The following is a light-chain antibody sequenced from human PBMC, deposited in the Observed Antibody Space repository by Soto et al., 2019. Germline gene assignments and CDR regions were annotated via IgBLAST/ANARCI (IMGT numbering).Light chain of an antibody. Sequence: QLVLTQPPSVSGAPGQRVTISCTGTNSNIGADYGVQWYQQFPGIAPKLLIYGNNNRPSGVSDRFSGSKSATSASLAITGLQPGDEADYYCQSYDSNLVGLVFGAGTKLTVL. V-gene: IGLV1-40*01. CDR1: NSNIGADYG. CDR3: QSYDSNLVGLV. CDR2: GNN. J-gene: IGLJ3*02.